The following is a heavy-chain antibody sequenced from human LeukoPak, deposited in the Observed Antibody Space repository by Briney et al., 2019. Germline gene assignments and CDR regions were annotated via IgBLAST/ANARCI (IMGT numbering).Heavy chain of an antibody. CDR2: MYLSGTT. D-gene: IGHD3-22*01. V-gene: IGHV4-4*02. CDR1: GDSINSLDL. Sequence: PSETLSLTCTVSGDSINSLDLWSWVRQPPGKGLEWFGEMYLSGTTHSNPSVKSRVTISIDKSKNQFFLNLSSVTAADTAVYYCAGLVGRYSSGLYYYYFDYWGQGTLVTVSS. CDR3: AGLVGRYSSGLYYYYFDY. J-gene: IGHJ4*02.